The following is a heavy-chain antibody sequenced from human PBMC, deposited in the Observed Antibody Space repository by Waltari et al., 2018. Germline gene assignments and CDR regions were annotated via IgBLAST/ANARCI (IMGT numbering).Heavy chain of an antibody. CDR1: GFTFDDYA. Sequence: EVQLVESGGGLVQPGRSLRLSCAASGFTFDDYAMHWVRQAPGKGLEWVSGISWNSGSIGYADSVKGRFTISRDNAKNSLYLQMNSLRAEDTALYYCAKGYGSSWLNDYWGQGTLVTVSS. D-gene: IGHD6-13*01. V-gene: IGHV3-9*01. J-gene: IGHJ4*02. CDR2: ISWNSGSI. CDR3: AKGYGSSWLNDY.